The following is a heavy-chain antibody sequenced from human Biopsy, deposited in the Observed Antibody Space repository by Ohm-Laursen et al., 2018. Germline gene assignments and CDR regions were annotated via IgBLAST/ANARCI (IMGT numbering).Heavy chain of an antibody. Sequence: ASVKVSCKASGYPFITYGISWVRQAPGQGLEWMGWISAYNGHAKFARKFQDRVTMTTDTSTTTAYMDLRSLRSDDTAVYYCARDPHGEGRDYGSYFDYWGQGTLVTVSS. CDR3: ARDPHGEGRDYGSYFDY. CDR2: ISAYNGHA. CDR1: GYPFITYG. V-gene: IGHV1-18*01. J-gene: IGHJ4*02. D-gene: IGHD4-17*01.